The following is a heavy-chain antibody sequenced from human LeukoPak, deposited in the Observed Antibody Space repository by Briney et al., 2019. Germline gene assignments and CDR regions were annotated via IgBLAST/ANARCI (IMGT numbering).Heavy chain of an antibody. J-gene: IGHJ6*03. V-gene: IGHV1-8*01. CDR1: GYTFTSYD. CDR3: AGGAEYYYYMDV. CDR2: MNPNSGNT. Sequence: GASVKVSCKASGYTFTSYDINWVRQATGQGLEWMGWMNPNSGNTGYAQKFQGRVTMTRDTSISTAYMELSRLRSDDTAVYYCAGGAEYYYYMDVWGTGTTVTISS.